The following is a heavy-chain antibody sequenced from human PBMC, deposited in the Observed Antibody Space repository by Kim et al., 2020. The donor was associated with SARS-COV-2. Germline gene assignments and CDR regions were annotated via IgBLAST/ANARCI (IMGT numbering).Heavy chain of an antibody. Sequence: SETLSLTCTVSGGSISSYYWSWIRQPPGKGLEWIGYIYYSGSTNYNPSLKSRVTISVDTSKNQFSLKLSSETAADTAVYYCARGRSIFGVVTAPFDPWGQGTLVTVSS. CDR2: IYYSGST. D-gene: IGHD3-3*01. CDR3: ARGRSIFGVVTAPFDP. CDR1: GGSISSYY. V-gene: IGHV4-59*13. J-gene: IGHJ5*02.